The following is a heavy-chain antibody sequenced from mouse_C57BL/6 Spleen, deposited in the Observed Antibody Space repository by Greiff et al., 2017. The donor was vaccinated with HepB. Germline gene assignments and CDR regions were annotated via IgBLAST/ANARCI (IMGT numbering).Heavy chain of an antibody. Sequence: ESGPGLVKPSQSLSLTCSATGYSITSGYYWNWIRQFPGNKLEWMGYISYDGSNNYNPSLKNRISITRDTSKNQFFLKLNSVTTEDTATYYCAREDYGSRDFAYWGQGTLVTVSA. V-gene: IGHV3-6*01. D-gene: IGHD1-1*01. CDR1: GYSITSGYY. CDR3: AREDYGSRDFAY. J-gene: IGHJ3*01. CDR2: ISYDGSN.